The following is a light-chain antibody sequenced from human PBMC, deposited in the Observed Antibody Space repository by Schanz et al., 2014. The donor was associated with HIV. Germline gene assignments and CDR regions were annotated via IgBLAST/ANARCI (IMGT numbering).Light chain of an antibody. J-gene: IGLJ2*01. V-gene: IGLV2-14*01. CDR2: EVS. Sequence: QSALTQPASVSGSPGQSITISCTGTSRDVGGYNYVSWYQQHPGKAPKLMIYEVSKRPSGVSNRFSGSRSGDMASLIISGLQPDDEADYYCCSFTSRRTLFGGGTKVTVL. CDR1: SRDVGGYNY. CDR3: CSFTSRRTL.